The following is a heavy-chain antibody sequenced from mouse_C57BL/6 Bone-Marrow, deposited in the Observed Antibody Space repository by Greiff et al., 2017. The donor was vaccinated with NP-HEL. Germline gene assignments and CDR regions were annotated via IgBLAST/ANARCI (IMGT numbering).Heavy chain of an antibody. CDR2: ISSGGDYI. CDR1: GFTFSSYA. CDR3: TREGRGFDY. Sequence: EVMLVESGEGLVKPGGSLKLSCAASGFTFSSYAMSWVRQTPEKRLEWVAYISSGGDYIYYADTVKGRFTISRDKARNTLYLQMSSLKSEDTAMYYCTREGRGFDYWGQGTTLTVSS. J-gene: IGHJ2*01. V-gene: IGHV5-9-1*02.